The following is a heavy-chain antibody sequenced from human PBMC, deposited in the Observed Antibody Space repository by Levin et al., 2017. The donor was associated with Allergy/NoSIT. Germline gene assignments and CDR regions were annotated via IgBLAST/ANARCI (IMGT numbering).Heavy chain of an antibody. Sequence: PGGSLRLSCVVSGVSVSSVNWWSWVRQSPGKGLEWIGQIHHSGSSTYDPSLKSRVSMSVDKSKNQVSLKVSYVTAADTATYYCARESSGSFHLDYWGQGSLVTVSS. CDR1: GVSVSSVNW. CDR2: IHHSGSS. V-gene: IGHV4-4*02. J-gene: IGHJ4*02. CDR3: ARESSGSFHLDY. D-gene: IGHD3-10*01.